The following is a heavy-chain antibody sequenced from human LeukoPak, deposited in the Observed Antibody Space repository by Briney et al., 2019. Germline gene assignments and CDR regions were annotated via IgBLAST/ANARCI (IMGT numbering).Heavy chain of an antibody. Sequence: SETLSLTCTVSGGSITTGGYFWSWIRQQPGKGLECIGHISYSGSTYYTPSLKSRVTISADRSKNQFSLKLNSVTAADTAVYYCARLSWSGRWLDPWGQGTLVTVSS. V-gene: IGHV4-31*02. J-gene: IGHJ5*02. CDR3: ARLSWSGRWLDP. CDR1: GGSITTGGYF. D-gene: IGHD3-3*01. CDR2: ISYSGST.